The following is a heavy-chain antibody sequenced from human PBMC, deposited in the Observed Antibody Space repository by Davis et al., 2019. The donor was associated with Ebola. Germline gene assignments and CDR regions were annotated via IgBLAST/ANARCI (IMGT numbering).Heavy chain of an antibody. D-gene: IGHD3-3*01. CDR3: ARSSRVFGVVMFYGMDV. J-gene: IGHJ6*02. CDR1: GGTFSSYA. V-gene: IGHV1-69*04. CDR2: IIPILGIA. Sequence: SVKVSCKASGGTFSSYAISWVRQAPGQGLEWMGRIIPILGIANYAQKFQGRVTITADKSTSTAYMELSSLRSDDTAVYYCARSSRVFGVVMFYGMDVWGQGTTVTVSS.